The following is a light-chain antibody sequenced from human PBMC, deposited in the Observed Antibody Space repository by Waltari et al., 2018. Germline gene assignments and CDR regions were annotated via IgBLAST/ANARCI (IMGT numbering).Light chain of an antibody. CDR1: QSVSSN. J-gene: IGKJ2*01. CDR3: QQYNNWLLYT. Sequence: EIVMTQSPATLSVSQGERATLSCRASQSVSSNLAWYQQRPGQTPRLLIYGGSTRATGIPARLSGSGSGTEFTLTISSMQSEDFAVYYCQQYNNWLLYTFGQGTKLEIK. CDR2: GGS. V-gene: IGKV3-15*01.